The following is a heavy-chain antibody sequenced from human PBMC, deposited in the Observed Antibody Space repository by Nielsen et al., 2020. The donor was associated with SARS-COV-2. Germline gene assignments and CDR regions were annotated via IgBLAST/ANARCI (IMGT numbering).Heavy chain of an antibody. D-gene: IGHD2-21*01. V-gene: IGHV3-33*05. Sequence: VRQAPGKGLEWVAVISYDGSNKYYADSVKGRFTISRDNSKNTLYLQMNSLRTEDTAVYYCAKRGDWRAFDIWGQGTMVTVSS. J-gene: IGHJ3*02. CDR3: AKRGDWRAFDI. CDR2: ISYDGSNK.